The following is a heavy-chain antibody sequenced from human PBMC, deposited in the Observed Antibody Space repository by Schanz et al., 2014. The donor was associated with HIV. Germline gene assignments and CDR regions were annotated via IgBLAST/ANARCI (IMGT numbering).Heavy chain of an antibody. D-gene: IGHD3-10*01. V-gene: IGHV1-18*01. CDR2: INSYGYV. CDR1: DYSLTTSG. CDR3: AGSQYKFGSYYFVA. Sequence: QVQLEQSGGEVRKPGASVKVSCKASDYSLTTSGFTWVRQAAGQGLEWMGWINSYGYVNYAQKFQDRLTLTTQTSTGTAYMELRSLRSDDTAVYYCAGSQYKFGSYYFVAWDQGTLVTVSS. J-gene: IGHJ4*02.